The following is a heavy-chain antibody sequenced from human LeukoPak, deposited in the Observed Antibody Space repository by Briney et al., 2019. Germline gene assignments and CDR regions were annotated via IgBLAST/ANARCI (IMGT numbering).Heavy chain of an antibody. D-gene: IGHD3-10*01. CDR3: AKDSYPLLGFGDLLYFDY. CDR2: ISSSSTYI. J-gene: IGHJ4*02. V-gene: IGHV3-21*04. Sequence: GGSLRLSCAASGFTFSIYSMNWVRQAPGKGLEWVSSISSSSTYIYYADSVKGRFTISRDNAKNSLYLQMNSLRAEDTAVYYCAKDSYPLLGFGDLLYFDYWGQGTLVTVSS. CDR1: GFTFSIYS.